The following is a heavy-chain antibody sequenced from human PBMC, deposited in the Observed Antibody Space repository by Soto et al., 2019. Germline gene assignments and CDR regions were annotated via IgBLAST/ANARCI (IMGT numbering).Heavy chain of an antibody. J-gene: IGHJ2*01. CDR2: IRQDGGDK. CDR3: ARIDCGGNGYSRSKYFDV. CDR1: GFTFSNYW. Sequence: EVQLVESGGGLVQPGGSLRLACVASGFTFSNYWMGWVRQAPGKGLEWVANIRQDGGDKRDLDSVKGRFTNSRDNAQNTLYLHINNLRADDAAVYYCARIDCGGNGYSRSKYFDVWGRGTLVTGSS. D-gene: IGHD2-21*02. V-gene: IGHV3-7*03.